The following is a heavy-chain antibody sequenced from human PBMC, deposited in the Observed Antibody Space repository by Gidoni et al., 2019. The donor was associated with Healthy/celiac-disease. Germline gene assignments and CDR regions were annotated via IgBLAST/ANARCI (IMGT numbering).Heavy chain of an antibody. CDR1: GFTFSSYA. J-gene: IGHJ4*02. CDR2: ISYDGSNK. V-gene: IGHV3-30-3*01. D-gene: IGHD2-8*01. Sequence: QVQLMASGGGVVQPGRSLRLSCAASGFTFSSYAMHWVRQAPGKGLEWVAVISYDGSNKYYADSVKGRFTISRDNSKNTLYLQMNSLRAEDTAVYYCARVSTGKWHFDYWGQGTLVTVSS. CDR3: ARVSTGKWHFDY.